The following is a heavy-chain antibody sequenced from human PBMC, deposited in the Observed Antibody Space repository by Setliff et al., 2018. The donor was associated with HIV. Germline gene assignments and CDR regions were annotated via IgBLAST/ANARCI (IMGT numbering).Heavy chain of an antibody. J-gene: IGHJ3*02. CDR3: AREVSIPVRGITDDAFDI. V-gene: IGHV4-30-4*08. CDR1: GASMSSGDYY. Sequence: LSLTCTVSGASMSSGDYYWSWIRQPPGKGLEWIGYIYYSGNSYYNPSLKSRVTLSVDTSKNQFSLKVNSVTAADTAVYYCAREVSIPVRGITDDAFDIWGQGTMVTVSS. CDR2: IYYSGNS. D-gene: IGHD3-10*01.